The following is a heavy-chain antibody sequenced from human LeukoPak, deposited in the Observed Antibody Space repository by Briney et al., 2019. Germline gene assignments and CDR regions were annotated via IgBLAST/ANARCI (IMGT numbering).Heavy chain of an antibody. V-gene: IGHV4-34*01. CDR3: ARVARPRYSSTEDDAFDI. Sequence: SETLSLTCAVYGGSFSGYYWSWIRQPPGKGLEWIGEINHSGSTNYNPSLKSRVTISVDTSKNQFSLKLSSVTAADTAVYYCARVARPRYSSTEDDAFDIWGQGTMVTVSS. CDR2: INHSGST. CDR1: GGSFSGYY. D-gene: IGHD6-13*01. J-gene: IGHJ3*02.